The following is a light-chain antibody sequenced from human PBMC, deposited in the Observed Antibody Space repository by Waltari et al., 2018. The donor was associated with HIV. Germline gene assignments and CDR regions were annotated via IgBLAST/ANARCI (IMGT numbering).Light chain of an antibody. Sequence: QSALTQPRSVSGSPGQSVTISCTGTRRDVGGYNYVSWYKQHPGKAPQLMIYDVNKRPSGVPDRFTGSKYGNTTSLTIAGLQSEDEADYYCCSYAGISTFVVFGGGTKLTVL. CDR2: DVN. CDR3: CSYAGISTFVV. V-gene: IGLV2-11*01. CDR1: RRDVGGYNY. J-gene: IGLJ2*01.